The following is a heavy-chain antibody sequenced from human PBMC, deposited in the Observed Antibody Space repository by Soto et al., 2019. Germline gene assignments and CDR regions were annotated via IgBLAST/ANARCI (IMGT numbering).Heavy chain of an antibody. D-gene: IGHD6-13*01. CDR2: IYSGGNT. CDR3: ARNPWSSSRDVSP. CDR1: GFIVSSNY. Sequence: EVHLVESGGGLVQPGGSLRLSCAASGFIVSSNYMSWVRQAPGKGLEWVSLIYSGGNTFDADSVKGRFTISRDNSKNTLYLQMNSLRAEDTAIYDCARNPWSSSRDVSPRGQGTPVTDSS. J-gene: IGHJ5*02. V-gene: IGHV3-66*01.